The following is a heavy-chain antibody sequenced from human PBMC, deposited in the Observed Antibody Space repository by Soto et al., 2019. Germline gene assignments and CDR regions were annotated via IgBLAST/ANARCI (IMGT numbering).Heavy chain of an antibody. CDR1: GGTFSSYA. V-gene: IGHV1-69*01. J-gene: IGHJ3*02. Sequence: QVQLVQSGAEVKKPGSSVKVSCKASGGTFSSYAISWVRQAPGQGLEWMGGIIPIFGTANYAQKFQGRVTITADESTSTAYMELSSLRSEDTAVYYRASDTQYYYDSSGSYDAFDIWGQGTMVTVSS. D-gene: IGHD3-22*01. CDR3: ASDTQYYYDSSGSYDAFDI. CDR2: IIPIFGTA.